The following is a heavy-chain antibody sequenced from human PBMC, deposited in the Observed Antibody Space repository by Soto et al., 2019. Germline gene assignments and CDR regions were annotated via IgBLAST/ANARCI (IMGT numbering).Heavy chain of an antibody. CDR1: GGSFNRHT. J-gene: IGHJ4*02. CDR3: ARGWGYDSTDYYYAY. Sequence: QVQLVQSGAEVRKPGSSVRVSCKASGGSFNRHTISWVRQAPGQGLEWMGGIIPIFGTANHAQKFQGRVTIIADAPTSTVYMEWSSLRSDDTAIYYCARGWGYDSTDYYYAYWGQGTLVIVSS. D-gene: IGHD3-22*01. CDR2: IIPIFGTA. V-gene: IGHV1-69*01.